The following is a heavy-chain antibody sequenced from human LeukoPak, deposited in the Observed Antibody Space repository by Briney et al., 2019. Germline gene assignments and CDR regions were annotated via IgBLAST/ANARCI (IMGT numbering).Heavy chain of an antibody. J-gene: IGHJ4*02. V-gene: IGHV4-59*08. D-gene: IGHD2-8*01. CDR1: GGSISSYY. CDR2: ICYSGST. Sequence: SETLSLTCTVSGGSISSYYWSWIRQPPGKGLEWIGYICYSGSTNYNPSLKSRVTISVDTSKNQFSLKLSSVTAADTAVYYCALMTEGLFDYWGQGTLVTVSS. CDR3: ALMTEGLFDY.